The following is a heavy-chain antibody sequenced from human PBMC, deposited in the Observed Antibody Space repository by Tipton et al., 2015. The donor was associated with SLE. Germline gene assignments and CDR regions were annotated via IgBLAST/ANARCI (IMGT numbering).Heavy chain of an antibody. J-gene: IGHJ4*02. CDR3: AREIPLYYFDY. D-gene: IGHD2-2*01. Sequence: SLRLSCAASGFTFSSYSMNWVRQAPGKGLEWVSSISSSSSYIYYADSVKGRFTISRDNAKNSLYLQMNSLRAEDTAVYYCAREIPLYYFDYWGQGTLVTVSS. CDR2: ISSSSSYI. CDR1: GFTFSSYS. V-gene: IGHV3-21*01.